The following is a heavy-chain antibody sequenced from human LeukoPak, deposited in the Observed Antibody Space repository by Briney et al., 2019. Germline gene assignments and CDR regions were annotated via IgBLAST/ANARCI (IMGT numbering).Heavy chain of an antibody. CDR3: AKGRDTMVRGVILTFDP. CDR2: ISGSGGST. CDR1: GFTFSSYA. V-gene: IGHV3-23*01. Sequence: GGSLRLSCAASGFTFSSYAMSWVRQAPGKGLEWVSAISGSGGSTYYADSVKGRFTISRDNSKNTLYLQMNSLRAEDTAVYYCAKGRDTMVRGVILTFDPWGQGTLVTVSS. D-gene: IGHD3-10*01. J-gene: IGHJ5*02.